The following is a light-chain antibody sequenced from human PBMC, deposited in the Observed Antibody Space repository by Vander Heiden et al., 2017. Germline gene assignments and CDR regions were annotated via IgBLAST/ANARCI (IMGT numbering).Light chain of an antibody. V-gene: IGLV2-23*01. CDR2: EGS. Sequence: QSALTQPASVSGSPGQSITISCTGTSSDVGSYNLVSWYQQHPGKAPKLMIYEGSKRSSGVSNRFAGSKAGNTASLTIAGLQDEDEADYYCCSYAGSSTWVFGGGTKLTVL. CDR1: SSDVGSYNL. J-gene: IGLJ3*02. CDR3: CSYAGSSTWV.